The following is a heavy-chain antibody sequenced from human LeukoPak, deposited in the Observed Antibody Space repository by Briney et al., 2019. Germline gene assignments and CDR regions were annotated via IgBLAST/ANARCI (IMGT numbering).Heavy chain of an antibody. V-gene: IGHV1-18*04. CDR1: GYTFTSYV. CDR2: INSYNGNT. CDR3: ARSGSSGEDRFLEWLLYDF. J-gene: IGHJ4*02. D-gene: IGHD3-3*01. Sequence: GASVKVSCKASGYTFTSYVISWVRQAPGQGLEWMGWINSYNGNTHYAQKIHGRVTMTTDTSTTTAYMELRSLRSDDSALYYCARSGSSGEDRFLEWLLYDFWGQGTLVTVSS.